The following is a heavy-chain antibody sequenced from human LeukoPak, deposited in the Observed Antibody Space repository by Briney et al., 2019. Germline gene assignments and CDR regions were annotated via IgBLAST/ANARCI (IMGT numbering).Heavy chain of an antibody. CDR3: ARGGPPKTWIQLWGWFDP. D-gene: IGHD5-18*01. J-gene: IGHJ5*02. V-gene: IGHV1-24*01. Sequence: ASVKVSCKVSGYTLTELSMHWVRQAPGKGLEWMGGFDPEDGETIYAQKFQGRVTMTEDTSTDTAYMELSRLRSDDTAVYYCARGGPPKTWIQLWGWFDPWGQGTLVTVSS. CDR1: GYTLTELS. CDR2: FDPEDGET.